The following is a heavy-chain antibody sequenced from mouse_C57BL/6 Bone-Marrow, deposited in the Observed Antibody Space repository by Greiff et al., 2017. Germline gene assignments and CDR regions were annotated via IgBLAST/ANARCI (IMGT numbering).Heavy chain of an antibody. CDR2: ISDGGSYT. J-gene: IGHJ3*01. V-gene: IGHV5-4*03. D-gene: IGHD1-1*01. Sequence: EVKVVESGGGLVKPGGSLKLSCAASGFTFSSYAMSWVRQTPEKRLEWVATISDGGSYTYYPDNVKGRFTISRDNAKNNLYLQMSHLKSEDTAMYYCARGAHYYGSSYVGFAYWGQGTLVTVSA. CDR3: ARGAHYYGSSYVGFAY. CDR1: GFTFSSYA.